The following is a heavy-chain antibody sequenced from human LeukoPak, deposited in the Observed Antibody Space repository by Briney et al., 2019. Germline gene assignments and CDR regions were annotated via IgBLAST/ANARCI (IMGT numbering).Heavy chain of an antibody. Sequence: PGGSLRLSCAASGFTFEDYAMHWVRQAPGKGLEWVSGISWNSGSIAYADPVKGRFTISRDNAKNSLYLQMNSLRAEDTALYYCAKSPGYGYYYGMDVWGQGTTVTVSS. D-gene: IGHD3-9*01. CDR2: ISWNSGSI. CDR3: AKSPGYGYYYGMDV. J-gene: IGHJ6*02. CDR1: GFTFEDYA. V-gene: IGHV3-9*01.